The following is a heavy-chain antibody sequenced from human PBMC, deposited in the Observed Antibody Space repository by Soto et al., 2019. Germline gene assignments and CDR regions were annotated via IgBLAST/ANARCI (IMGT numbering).Heavy chain of an antibody. CDR3: ARRTDTPNWLDP. CDR1: GYTFSDYY. V-gene: IGHV1-2*02. CDR2: ISPKSGGA. J-gene: IGHJ5*02. Sequence: ASVKVSCKAGGYTFSDYYIQWVLQAPGQGLEYMGWISPKSGGAAYAQKFRGSVTISIDTSKNQFSLKLSAVTAADTAVYYCARRTDTPNWLDPWGQGTLVTVSS. D-gene: IGHD1-1*01.